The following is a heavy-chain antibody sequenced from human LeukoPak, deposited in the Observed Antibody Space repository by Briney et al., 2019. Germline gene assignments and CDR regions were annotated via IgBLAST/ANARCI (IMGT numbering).Heavy chain of an antibody. V-gene: IGHV3-23*01. Sequence: GGSLRLSCAASGFTFSTYGMSWVRQAPGKGLEWVSAISGSGGSKYYADSVKGRFTISRDNSKNKLYLQMNSLRAEDTAVYYCARGDYGSGSPYYYYYMDVWGKGTTVTISS. J-gene: IGHJ6*03. CDR1: GFTFSTYG. CDR3: ARGDYGSGSPYYYYYMDV. CDR2: ISGSGGSK. D-gene: IGHD3-10*01.